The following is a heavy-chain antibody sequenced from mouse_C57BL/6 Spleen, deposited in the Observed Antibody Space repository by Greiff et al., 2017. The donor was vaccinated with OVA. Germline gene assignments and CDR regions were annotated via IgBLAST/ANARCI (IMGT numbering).Heavy chain of an antibody. J-gene: IGHJ4*01. Sequence: EVQGVESGGGLVKPGGSLKLSCAASGFTFSDYGMHWVRQAPEKGLEWVAYISSGSSTIYYADTVKGRFTISRDNAKNTLFLQMTSLRSEDTAMYYCASYDGGYYYAMDYWGQGTSVTVSS. CDR2: ISSGSSTI. V-gene: IGHV5-17*01. D-gene: IGHD2-12*01. CDR3: ASYDGGYYYAMDY. CDR1: GFTFSDYG.